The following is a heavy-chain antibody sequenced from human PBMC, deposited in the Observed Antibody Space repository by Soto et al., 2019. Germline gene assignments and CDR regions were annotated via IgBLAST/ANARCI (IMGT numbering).Heavy chain of an antibody. Sequence: EVQMVASGGDLVQPGSSLRLSCLASGFTFTVYALHWVRQAPGKGLVFVATISSDGTKTYYAESVKGRFTISRDTSKNTLFLQMNRLRAEDTAVYYCVNILMQHDFEGGWGQGNLVTVSS. J-gene: IGHJ4*02. V-gene: IGHV3-64D*08. CDR2: ISSDGTKT. CDR1: GFTFTVYA. D-gene: IGHD3-3*01. CDR3: VNILMQHDFEGG.